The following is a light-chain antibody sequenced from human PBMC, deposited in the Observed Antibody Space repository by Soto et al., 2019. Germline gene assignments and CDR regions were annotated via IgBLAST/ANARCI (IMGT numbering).Light chain of an antibody. CDR1: NSKNGAGYD. CDR2: GNS. Sequence: QSVLTQPPSVSGAPGQRVTISCTGGNSKNGAGYDVHWYQQLPGTAPKLLIYGNSNRPSGVPDRFSGSKSGTSASLAITGLQAEDEADYYCQSYDSSLSGSRVFGGGTQLTVL. CDR3: QSYDSSLSGSRV. J-gene: IGLJ2*01. V-gene: IGLV1-40*01.